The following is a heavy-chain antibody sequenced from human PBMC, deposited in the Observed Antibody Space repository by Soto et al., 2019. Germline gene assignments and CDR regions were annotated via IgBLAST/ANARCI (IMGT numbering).Heavy chain of an antibody. J-gene: IGHJ6*02. CDR2: IKQDETEK. CDR3: ARVRTENYYGMDV. V-gene: IGHV3-7*05. CDR1: RFTFSNYW. Sequence: LVESGGGLVQPGGSLRLSCVASRFTFSNYWMSWVRQAPGKGLEWVANIKQDETEKYYVDSVKGRFAISRDNAKKSLYLQMNSLSAEDTAVYYCARVRTENYYGMDVWGQGTTVTVSS.